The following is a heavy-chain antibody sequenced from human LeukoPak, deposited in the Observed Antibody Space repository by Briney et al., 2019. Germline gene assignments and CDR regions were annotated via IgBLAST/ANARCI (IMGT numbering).Heavy chain of an antibody. V-gene: IGHV1-2*02. D-gene: IGHD3-10*01. CDR2: INLNNGGT. CDR3: GRDSHFVVRGVIGVAWGLDY. CDR1: VYTFTGYY. Sequence: ASVKVSCKASVYTFTGYYMHWVRQAPGQGLEWMGWINLNNGGTNYAQKLQGRGTMTRDTPTSTAYMELGRVRSDDTALYYCGRDSHFVVRGVIGVAWGLDYWGQGTLVTVFS. J-gene: IGHJ4*02.